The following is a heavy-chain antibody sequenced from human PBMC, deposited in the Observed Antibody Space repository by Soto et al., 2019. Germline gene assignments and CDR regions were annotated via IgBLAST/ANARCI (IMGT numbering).Heavy chain of an antibody. CDR3: ARADWSLIYSYFDL. D-gene: IGHD1-1*01. CDR2: IYYSGST. V-gene: IGHV4-59*01. CDR1: GGSISSYY. Sequence: LSLTCTVSGGSISSYYWSWIRQPPGKGLEWIGYIYYSGSTNYNPSLKSRVTISVDTSKNQFSLRLSSVTAADTAVYYCARADWSLIYSYFDLWGRGTLVTVSS. J-gene: IGHJ2*01.